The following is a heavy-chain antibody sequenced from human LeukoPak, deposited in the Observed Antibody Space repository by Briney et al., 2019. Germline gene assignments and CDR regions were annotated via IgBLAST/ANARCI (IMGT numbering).Heavy chain of an antibody. CDR2: IYYTGST. CDR1: GGSIDSYY. V-gene: IGHV4-59*01. D-gene: IGHD2-2*01. Sequence: SETLSLTCTVSGGSIDSYYWSWIRQPPGKGLEGIGYIYYTGSTEYHPSIKSRVTISLDTSKNQFSLKLTSVTAADTAVYYCARVYQSAEYYFDYWGQGNLVSVSS. J-gene: IGHJ4*02. CDR3: ARVYQSAEYYFDY.